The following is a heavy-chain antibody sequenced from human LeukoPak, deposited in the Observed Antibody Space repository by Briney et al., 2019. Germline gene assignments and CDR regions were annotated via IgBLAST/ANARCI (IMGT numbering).Heavy chain of an antibody. Sequence: SETLSLTCAVYGGSFSGYYWGWIRQPPGKGLEWIGSIYYSGSTYYNPSLKSRVTISVDTSKNQFSLKLSSGTAADTAVYYCARAPYDYVWGSYRLRAFDIWGQGTMVTVSS. CDR3: ARAPYDYVWGSYRLRAFDI. CDR2: IYYSGST. V-gene: IGHV4-34*01. J-gene: IGHJ3*02. CDR1: GGSFSGYY. D-gene: IGHD3-16*02.